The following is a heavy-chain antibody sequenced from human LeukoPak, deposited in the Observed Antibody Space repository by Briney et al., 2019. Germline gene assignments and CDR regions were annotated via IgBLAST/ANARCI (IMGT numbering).Heavy chain of an antibody. CDR2: IWYDGSNK. CDR3: AREKVVASQYYYYGMDV. Sequence: PGRSLRLSCAASGFTFSSYGMHWVRQAPGKGLEWVAVIWYDGSNKYYADSVKGRFTISRDNTRNTLSLEMNNLRAEDTAIYYCAREKVVASQYYYYGMDVWGQGTTVTVSS. CDR1: GFTFSSYG. V-gene: IGHV3-33*01. D-gene: IGHD2-15*01. J-gene: IGHJ6*02.